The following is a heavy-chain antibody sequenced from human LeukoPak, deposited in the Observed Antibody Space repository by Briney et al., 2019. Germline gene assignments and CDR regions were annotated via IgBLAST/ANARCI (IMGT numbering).Heavy chain of an antibody. V-gene: IGHV3-30*02. CDR2: IHSDGNNK. CDR3: ARSLSAREYFDH. Sequence: GGSLRLSCAASGFTFGSHGMHWVRQAPGKGLEWVAFIHSDGNNKYYADAVKGRFTISRDRSKNTLYLQMNSLRPEDTAVYYCARSLSAREYFDHWGQGTLVTVSS. J-gene: IGHJ1*01. D-gene: IGHD6-25*01. CDR1: GFTFGSHG.